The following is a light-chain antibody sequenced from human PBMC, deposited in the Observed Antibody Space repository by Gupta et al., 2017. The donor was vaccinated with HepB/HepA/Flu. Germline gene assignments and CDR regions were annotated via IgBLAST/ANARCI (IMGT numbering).Light chain of an antibody. CDR3: QQSYSSPLT. J-gene: IGKJ4*01. V-gene: IGKV1-39*01. CDR2: AAS. CDR1: QTISNY. Sequence: DIQMTQSPSSLSASVRDRVTITCRASQTISNYLNWYQQKPGKAPKLLIYAASSLQSGFPSKFSGSGSGTDFTLTISSLQPEDFATYYCQQSYSSPLTCGGGTKVEIK.